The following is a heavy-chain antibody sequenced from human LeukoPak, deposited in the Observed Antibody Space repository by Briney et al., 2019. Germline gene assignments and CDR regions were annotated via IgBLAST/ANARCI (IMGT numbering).Heavy chain of an antibody. CDR2: IIPIFGTA. CDR3: AREEGATRMADV. CDR1: GGTFSSYA. V-gene: IGHV1-69*05. D-gene: IGHD1-26*01. Sequence: ASVKVSCKASGGTFSSYAISWVRQAPGQGLEWMGGIIPIFGTANYAQKFQGRVTITTDESTSTAYMELSSLRSEDTAVYYCAREEGATRMADVWGKGTTVTVSS. J-gene: IGHJ6*04.